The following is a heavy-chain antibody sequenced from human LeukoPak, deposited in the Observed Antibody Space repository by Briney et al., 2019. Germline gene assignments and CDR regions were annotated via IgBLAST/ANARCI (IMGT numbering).Heavy chain of an antibody. CDR2: IYDIGST. Sequence: PSQTLSLTCAVSGGSISSGGYSWSWIRQPPGKGLEWIGYIYDIGSTYYNPSLKSRVTISGDTSKNQFSLKLSSVTAADTAVYYCARVYGDYIFDYWGQGTLVTVSS. V-gene: IGHV4-30-2*05. J-gene: IGHJ4*02. D-gene: IGHD4-17*01. CDR1: GGSISSGGYS. CDR3: ARVYGDYIFDY.